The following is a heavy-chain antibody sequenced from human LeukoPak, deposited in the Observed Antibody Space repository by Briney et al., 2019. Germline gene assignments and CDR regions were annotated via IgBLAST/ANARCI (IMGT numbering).Heavy chain of an antibody. V-gene: IGHV3-7*01. D-gene: IGHD5-12*01. Sequence: GGSLRLSCAASGFSFSNSWTSWLRQAPGKGLEWVAHINEGGSDKYYVDSVKGRFTISRDNSKNTLYLQMNSLRAEDTAVYYCAKDRGGYDFDALDIWGQGTMVTVSS. CDR1: GFSFSNSW. J-gene: IGHJ3*02. CDR2: INEGGSDK. CDR3: AKDRGGYDFDALDI.